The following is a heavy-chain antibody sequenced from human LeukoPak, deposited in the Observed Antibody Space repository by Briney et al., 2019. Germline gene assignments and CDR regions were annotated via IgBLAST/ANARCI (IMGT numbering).Heavy chain of an antibody. CDR3: AGLWFGNGRTFDP. D-gene: IGHD3-10*01. J-gene: IGHJ5*02. Sequence: PSETLSLTCTVSGGSIISSNYYWAWIRQPPGKELEWLATVYNSGTTYYTPSLKSRATISVDTSKDQFSLKLDSVTAADTALYYCAGLWFGNGRTFDPWGQGTLVTVSS. CDR2: VYNSGTT. CDR1: GGSIISSNYY. V-gene: IGHV4-39*01.